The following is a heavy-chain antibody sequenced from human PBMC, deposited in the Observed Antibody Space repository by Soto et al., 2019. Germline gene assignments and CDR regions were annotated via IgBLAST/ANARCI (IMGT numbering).Heavy chain of an antibody. J-gene: IGHJ3*02. CDR3: ARDRHDPRPNGFDI. CDR2: ITSRGGTM. Sequence: PGGSLRLSCAASGFTFSDYYMSWIRQAPGKGLEGGSYITSRGGTMSYADSVKGRFTISRDNARNSLYLQMNSLRVEDTAVYYCARDRHDPRPNGFDIWGQGTMVTVSS. V-gene: IGHV3-11*01. CDR1: GFTFSDYY.